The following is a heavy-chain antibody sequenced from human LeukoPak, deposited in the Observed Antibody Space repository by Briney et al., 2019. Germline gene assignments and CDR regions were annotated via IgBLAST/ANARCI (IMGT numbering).Heavy chain of an antibody. CDR3: ARGYCSSTSCRILGYYYGMDV. D-gene: IGHD2-2*01. V-gene: IGHV3-21*01. CDR2: ISSSSSHI. J-gene: IGHJ6*02. Sequence: GGSLRLSCAASGFTFSSYSMNWVRQAPGKGLEWVSPISSSSSHIYYADSVKGRFTISRDNAKNSLYLQMSSLRAEDTAVYYCARGYCSSTSCRILGYYYGMDVWGQGTTVTVSS. CDR1: GFTFSSYS.